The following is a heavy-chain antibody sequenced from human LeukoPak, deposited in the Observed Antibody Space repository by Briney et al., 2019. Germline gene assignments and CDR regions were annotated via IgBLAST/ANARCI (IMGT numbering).Heavy chain of an antibody. V-gene: IGHV4-59*01. Sequence: SETLSLTCTVSGGSISSYYWSWIRQPPGKGLEWIGYIYYSGSTNYKPSLKSRVTISVDTSKNQFSLKLSSVTAADTAVYYCARDAGYYYDSSGYRFDYWGQGTLVTVSS. CDR1: GGSISSYY. CDR2: IYYSGST. J-gene: IGHJ4*02. CDR3: ARDAGYYYDSSGYRFDY. D-gene: IGHD3-22*01.